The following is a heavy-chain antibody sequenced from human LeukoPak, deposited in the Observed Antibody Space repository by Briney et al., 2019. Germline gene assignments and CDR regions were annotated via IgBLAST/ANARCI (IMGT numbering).Heavy chain of an antibody. V-gene: IGHV3-74*01. CDR1: GFTFSSYA. CDR3: ARAEVRTYYYDSSGSDDAFDI. J-gene: IGHJ3*02. CDR2: INSDGSST. Sequence: GGSLRLSCAASGFTFSSYAMHWVRQAPGKGLVWVSRINSDGSSTTYADSVKGRFTISRDNAKNTLYLQMNSLRAEDTAVYYCARAEVRTYYYDSSGSDDAFDIWGQGTMVTVSS. D-gene: IGHD3-22*01.